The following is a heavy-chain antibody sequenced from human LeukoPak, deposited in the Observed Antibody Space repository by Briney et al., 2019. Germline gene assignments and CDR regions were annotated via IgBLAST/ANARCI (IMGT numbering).Heavy chain of an antibody. CDR1: GFTFSSYG. D-gene: IGHD3-10*01. CDR2: ISYDGSNK. V-gene: IGHV3-30*18. J-gene: IGHJ4*02. CDR3: AKDSHYGSGSHHYYFDY. Sequence: GGSLRRSCAASGFTFSSYGMHWVRQAPGKGLEWVAVISYDGSNKYYADSVKGRFTISRDNSKNTLYLQMNSLRAEDTAVYYCAKDSHYGSGSHHYYFDYWGQGTLVTVSS.